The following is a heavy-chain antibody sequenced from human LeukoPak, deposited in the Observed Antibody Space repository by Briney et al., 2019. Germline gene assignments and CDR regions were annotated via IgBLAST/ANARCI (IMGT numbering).Heavy chain of an antibody. CDR3: AREINTYSGSYFNY. D-gene: IGHD1-26*01. V-gene: IGHV1-2*02. CDR1: GYTFTGYY. CDR2: INPNSGGT. J-gene: IGHJ4*02. Sequence: GASVKVSCKTSGYTFTGYYMHWVRQAPGQGLEWMGWINPNSGGTNYAQKFQGRVTMTRDTSISTAYMELSSLRSDDTAVYYCAREINTYSGSYFNYWGQGTLVTVSS.